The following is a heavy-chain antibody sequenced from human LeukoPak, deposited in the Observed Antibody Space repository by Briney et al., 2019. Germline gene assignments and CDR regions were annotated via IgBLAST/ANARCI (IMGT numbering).Heavy chain of an antibody. V-gene: IGHV3-66*02. Sequence: GGSLRLSCAAPGFNVSSNYMTSSRQAPGKGLEWVSLIYGADAAYYTESVRGRFMISRDNLKNTLFLQMNSLRVEDTALYYCVTSTGQQFIPYDYWGQGTHVTVSS. CDR1: GFNVSSNY. CDR2: IYGADAA. J-gene: IGHJ4*02. D-gene: IGHD6-13*01. CDR3: VTSTGQQFIPYDY.